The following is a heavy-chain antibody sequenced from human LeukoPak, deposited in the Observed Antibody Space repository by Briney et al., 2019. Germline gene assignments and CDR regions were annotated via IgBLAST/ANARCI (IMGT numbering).Heavy chain of an antibody. V-gene: IGHV3-48*01. D-gene: IGHD4-11*01. CDR3: ARSGRTVTDLLYYYYGLDV. CDR1: GFTFSSYS. Sequence: GGSLRLSCAASGFTFSSYSITWVRQAPGKGLEWVSYISSSSSAIYYADSVKGRFTISRDNAKNSVYLHLNSLRAEDTAMYYCARSGRTVTDLLYYYYGLDVWGRGTTDTVSS. J-gene: IGHJ6*02. CDR2: ISSSSSAI.